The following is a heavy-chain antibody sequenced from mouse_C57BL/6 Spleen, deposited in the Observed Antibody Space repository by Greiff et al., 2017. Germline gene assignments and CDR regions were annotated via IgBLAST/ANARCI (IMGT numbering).Heavy chain of an antibody. CDR2: INPNNGGT. Sequence: EVQLQQSGPELVKPGASVKMSCKASGYTFTDYNMHWVKQSHGKSLEWIGYINPNNGGTSYNQKFKGKATLTVNKSSSTAYMELRSLTSEDSAVYYCARERVYYYGSSAFAYWGQGTLVTVSA. V-gene: IGHV1-22*01. CDR1: GYTFTDYN. J-gene: IGHJ3*01. CDR3: ARERVYYYGSSAFAY. D-gene: IGHD1-1*01.